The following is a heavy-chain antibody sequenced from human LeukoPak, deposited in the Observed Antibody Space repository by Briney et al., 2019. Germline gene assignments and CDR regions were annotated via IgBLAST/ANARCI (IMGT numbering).Heavy chain of an antibody. CDR1: GFTFSSYA. D-gene: IGHD4-17*01. CDR3: ASSISTTVTTLIGY. CDR2: ISSSGGST. J-gene: IGHJ4*02. Sequence: GGSLRLSCAASGFTFSSYAMHWVRQAPGKGLEYVSAISSSGGSTYYANSVKGRFTISRDNSKNTLYLQMGSLRAEDMAVYYCASSISTTVTTLIGYWGQGTLVTVSS. V-gene: IGHV3-64*01.